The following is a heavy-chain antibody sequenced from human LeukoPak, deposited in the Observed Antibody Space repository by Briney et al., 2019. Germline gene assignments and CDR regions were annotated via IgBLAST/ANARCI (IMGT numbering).Heavy chain of an antibody. D-gene: IGHD5-18*01. V-gene: IGHV3-21*01. Sequence: PGGSLTLSCAASGFTFSSHRINWVRQAPGKGLEWVSSISSSSSYIHYADSVKGRFTISRDNAKNSLDLQMNSLRAEDTAVYYCARAPHGGYSYGYLLYFDYWGQGTLVTVSS. J-gene: IGHJ4*02. CDR1: GFTFSSHR. CDR3: ARAPHGGYSYGYLLYFDY. CDR2: ISSSSSYI.